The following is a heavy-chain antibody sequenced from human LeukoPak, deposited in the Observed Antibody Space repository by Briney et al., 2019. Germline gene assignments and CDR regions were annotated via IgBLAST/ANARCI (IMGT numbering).Heavy chain of an antibody. CDR2: INHSGST. D-gene: IGHD6-6*01. Sequence: SETLSLTCAVYGGSFSGYYWSWIRQPPGKGLEWIGEINHSGSTNYNPSLKSRVTISVDTSKNQFSLKLSSVTAADTAVYYCARVGRRSSSSPDAFDIWGQGTMVTVSS. V-gene: IGHV4-34*01. J-gene: IGHJ3*02. CDR3: ARVGRRSSSSPDAFDI. CDR1: GGSFSGYY.